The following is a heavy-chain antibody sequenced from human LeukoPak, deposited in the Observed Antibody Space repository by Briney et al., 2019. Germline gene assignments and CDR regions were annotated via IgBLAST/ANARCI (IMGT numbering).Heavy chain of an antibody. CDR3: ARGPTRGKYCYMDV. J-gene: IGHJ6*03. CDR2: IGTASDT. Sequence: GGSLRLSCAASGFTFSSFDMHWVRQPTGQGLEWVSTIGTASDTYYPGSVEGRFTLSRDNAKNSLYLQMNSLTAGDTAVYYCARGPTRGKYCYMDVWGKGTTVTVSS. D-gene: IGHD1-1*01. CDR1: GFTFSSFD. V-gene: IGHV3-13*01.